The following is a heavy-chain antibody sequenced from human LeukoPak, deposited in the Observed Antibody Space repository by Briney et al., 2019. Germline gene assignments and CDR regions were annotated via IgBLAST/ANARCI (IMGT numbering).Heavy chain of an antibody. CDR1: GFTFSSYS. CDR3: ARAGVVVPAAMRYFDY. V-gene: IGHV3-21*01. J-gene: IGHJ4*02. D-gene: IGHD2-2*01. CDR2: ISSSSSCI. Sequence: GGSLRLSCAASGFTFSSYSMNWVRQAPGKGLEWVSSISSSSSCIYYADSVKGRFTISRDNAKNSLYLQMNSLRAEDTAVYYCARAGVVVPAAMRYFDYWGQGTLVTVSS.